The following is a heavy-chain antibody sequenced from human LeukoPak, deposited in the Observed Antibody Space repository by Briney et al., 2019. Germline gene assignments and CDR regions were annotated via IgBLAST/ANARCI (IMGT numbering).Heavy chain of an antibody. J-gene: IGHJ4*02. D-gene: IGHD6-13*01. CDR2: MNPNSGNT. Sequence: ASVKVSCKASGGTFSSYAISWVRQATGQGLEWMGWMNPNSGNTGYAQKFQGRVTMTRNTSISTAYMELNSLRSEDTAVYYCARGWYSREYLWAYWGQGTLVTVSS. V-gene: IGHV1-8*02. CDR3: ARGWYSREYLWAY. CDR1: GGTFSSYA.